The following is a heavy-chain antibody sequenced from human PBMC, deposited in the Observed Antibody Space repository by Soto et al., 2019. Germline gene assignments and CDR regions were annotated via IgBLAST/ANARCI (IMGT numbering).Heavy chain of an antibody. CDR3: ARGQLVRYYYYGMAV. D-gene: IGHD6-13*01. CDR1: GGSISSSSYY. CDR2: IYYSGST. J-gene: IGHJ6*02. V-gene: IGHV4-39*01. Sequence: QLQESGPGLVKPSETLSLTCTVSGGSISSSSYYWGWIRQPPGKGLEWIGSIYYSGSTYYNPSLKSRVTISVDTSKNQFSLKLSSVTAADTAVYYCARGQLVRYYYYGMAVWGQGTTVTVSS.